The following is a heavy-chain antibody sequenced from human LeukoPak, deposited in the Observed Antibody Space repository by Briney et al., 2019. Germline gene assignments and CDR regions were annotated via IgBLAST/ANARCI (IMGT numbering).Heavy chain of an antibody. J-gene: IGHJ4*02. CDR2: ISSSGSTI. D-gene: IGHD3-22*01. CDR3: AKDMRITMILMVKAPTEFDY. V-gene: IGHV3-48*03. Sequence: AGGSLRLSCAASGFTFSSYEMNWVRQAPGKGLEWVSYISSSGSTIYYADSVKGRFTISRDNSKNTLYLQMNSLRAEDTAVYYCAKDMRITMILMVKAPTEFDYWGQGTLVTVSS. CDR1: GFTFSSYE.